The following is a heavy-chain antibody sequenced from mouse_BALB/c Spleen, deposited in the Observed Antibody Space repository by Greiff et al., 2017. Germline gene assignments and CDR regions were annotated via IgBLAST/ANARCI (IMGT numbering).Heavy chain of an antibody. J-gene: IGHJ4*01. CDR2: ISDGGSYT. CDR3: ARAYYYGSRLYAMDY. V-gene: IGHV5-4*02. D-gene: IGHD1-1*01. Sequence: EVQVVESGGGLVKPGGSLKLSCAASGFTFSDYYMYWVRQTPEKRLEWVATISDGGSYTYYPDSVKGRFTISRDNAKNNLYLQMSSLKSEDTAMYYCARAYYYGSRLYAMDYWGQGTSVTVSS. CDR1: GFTFSDYY.